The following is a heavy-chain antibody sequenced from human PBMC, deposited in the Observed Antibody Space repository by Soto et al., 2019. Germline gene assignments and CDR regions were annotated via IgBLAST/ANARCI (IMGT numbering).Heavy chain of an antibody. CDR2: ISYDGSNT. D-gene: IGHD1-26*01. CDR1: GFTFSSYG. CDR3: AKEGGLSVSYYISSSYHFDY. J-gene: IGHJ4*02. Sequence: QVQLVESGGGVVQPGRSLRLSCVASGFTFSSYGMHWVRQAPGKGLEWVAIISYDGSNTYYADSVKGRFTISRDNSKNTLYLQMNSLSAEDTSVYYCAKEGGLSVSYYISSSYHFDYWGQGTLVTVSS. V-gene: IGHV3-30*18.